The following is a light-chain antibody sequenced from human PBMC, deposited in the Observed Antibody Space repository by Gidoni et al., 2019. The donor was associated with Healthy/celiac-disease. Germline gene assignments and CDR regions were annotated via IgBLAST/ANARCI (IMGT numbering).Light chain of an antibody. V-gene: IGLV4-60*03. CDR3: ETWDSNFWV. CDR2: LEGSGSY. Sequence: QPVLTQSSSASASLGSSVKLTCTLSSGHSSYIIAWHQQQPGKAPRYLMKLEGSGSYNKGSGVPDRFSGSSSGADRYLPISHPPSEDAADYYCETWDSNFWVFGGGTKLTVI. CDR1: SGHSSYI. J-gene: IGLJ3*02.